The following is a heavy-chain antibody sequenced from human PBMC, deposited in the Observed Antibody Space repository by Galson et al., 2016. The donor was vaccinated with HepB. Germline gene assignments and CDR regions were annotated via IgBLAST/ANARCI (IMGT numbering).Heavy chain of an antibody. Sequence: SLRLSCAASGFTFGNFVMHWVRQAPGKGLEWLALISYDGRNKQYADFVRGRFAISRDSSKNTLSLHMENLTLVDAGIYYCAKEAYGDVLGQWGRGTLVIVSS. J-gene: IGHJ4*02. CDR2: ISYDGRNK. V-gene: IGHV3-30*18. D-gene: IGHD4/OR15-4a*01. CDR3: AKEAYGDVLGQ. CDR1: GFTFGNFV.